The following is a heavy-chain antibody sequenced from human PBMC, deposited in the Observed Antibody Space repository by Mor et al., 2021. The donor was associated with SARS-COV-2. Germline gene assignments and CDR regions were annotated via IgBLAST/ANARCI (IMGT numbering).Heavy chain of an antibody. CDR2: IKSKTDGGTT. V-gene: IGHV3-15*01. J-gene: IGHJ6*02. CDR3: TTSITMVRGPRGMDV. Sequence: LEWVGRIKSKTDGGTTDYAAPVKGRFTISRDDSKNTLYLQMNSLKTEDTAVYYCTTSITMVRGPRGMDVWGQGT. D-gene: IGHD3-10*01.